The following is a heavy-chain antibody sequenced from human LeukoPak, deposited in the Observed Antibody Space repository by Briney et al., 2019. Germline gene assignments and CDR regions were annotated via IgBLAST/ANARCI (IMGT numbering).Heavy chain of an antibody. CDR2: IYYSGST. D-gene: IGHD2-8*01. V-gene: IGHV4-61*08. Sequence: SETLSLTCTVSGGSISSGGYYWSWIRQHPGKGLEWIGYIYYSGSTNYNPSLKSRVTISVDTSKNQFSLKLSSVTAADTAVYYCARERDSMEFDYWGQGTLVTVSS. J-gene: IGHJ4*02. CDR1: GGSISSGGYY. CDR3: ARERDSMEFDY.